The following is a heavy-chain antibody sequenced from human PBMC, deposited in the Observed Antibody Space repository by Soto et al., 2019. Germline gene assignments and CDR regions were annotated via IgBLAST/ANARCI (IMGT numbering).Heavy chain of an antibody. CDR1: RCTFGNSA. CDR2: IIPIFPTP. CDR3: ARDKDRQQLGGNYYDGIDV. J-gene: IGHJ6*02. V-gene: IGHV1-69*12. Sequence: QFQLVQSGAEVKKPGSSETVSCKASRCTFGNSAISWFRQAPGQGLAGMGGIIPIFPTPDYAQKFQGRVTINADESTSTAYMEVNSLRSEDTGVYYSARDKDRQQLGGNYYDGIDVCGQGTTVPVSS. D-gene: IGHD3-3*02.